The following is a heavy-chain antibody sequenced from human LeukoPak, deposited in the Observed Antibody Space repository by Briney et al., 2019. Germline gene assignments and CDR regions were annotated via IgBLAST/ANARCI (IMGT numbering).Heavy chain of an antibody. D-gene: IGHD6-19*01. CDR1: GFTFSSYV. J-gene: IGHJ3*02. CDR2: ISYDGSNE. CDR3: VKDFVAGNGIYDPFAI. V-gene: IGHV3-30*04. Sequence: GGSLRLSCAASGFTFSSYVMHWVRQAPGKGLEWVAIISYDGSNEYYADSVKGRFTISRDNSKKTLYLQMNSLRAEDTALYYCVKDFVAGNGIYDPFAIWGQGTMVIVSS.